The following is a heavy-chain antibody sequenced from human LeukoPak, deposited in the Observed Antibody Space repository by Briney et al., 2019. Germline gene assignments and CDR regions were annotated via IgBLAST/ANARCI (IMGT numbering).Heavy chain of an antibody. CDR1: GFTFSSYW. V-gene: IGHV3-23*01. J-gene: IGHJ4*02. D-gene: IGHD6-19*01. Sequence: GGSLRLSCAASGFTFSSYWMHWVRQAPGKGLEWVSAINGGNDATNYANSVKGRFTISRDSSKNTLYLQMNSLRAEDTAVYYCARRSGIAVAGAFDYWGQGTLVTVSS. CDR3: ARRSGIAVAGAFDY. CDR2: INGGNDAT.